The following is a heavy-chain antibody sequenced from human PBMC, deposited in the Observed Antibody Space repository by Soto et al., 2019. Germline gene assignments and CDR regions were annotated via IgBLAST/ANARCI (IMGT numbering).Heavy chain of an antibody. CDR2: STHTGNT. Sequence: VKGTCKAPDSAFARDVIHWVRQATGHGLEWMGFSTHTGNTNYAQNCQGRVVLTTDTSTSTAYMEVTSLRSVDTAGYHRARRGHHRGDQGGPGTPVTVS. D-gene: IGHD3-16*01. J-gene: IGHJ4*02. CDR3: ARRGHHRGDQ. V-gene: IGHV1-18*01. CDR1: DSAFARDV.